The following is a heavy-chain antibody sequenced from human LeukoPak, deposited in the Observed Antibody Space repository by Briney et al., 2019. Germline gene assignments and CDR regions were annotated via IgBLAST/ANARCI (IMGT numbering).Heavy chain of an antibody. J-gene: IGHJ4*02. CDR1: GFTSSGYS. Sequence: GGSLRLSCTASGFTSSGYSMNWIRQAPGKGLEWVSSFGTRSTSIYHAGSVKGRFAISRDNAKNSLYLQMNSLRAEDTALYYCAREVSEGFDFWGQGTLVTVSS. V-gene: IGHV3-21*01. D-gene: IGHD3-22*01. CDR3: AREVSEGFDF. CDR2: FGTRSTSI.